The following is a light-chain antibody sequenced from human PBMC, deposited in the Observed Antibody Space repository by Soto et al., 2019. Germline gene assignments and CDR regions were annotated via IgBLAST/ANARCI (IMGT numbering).Light chain of an antibody. J-gene: IGKJ1*01. CDR1: QSVSSSY. V-gene: IGKV3-20*01. Sequence: EIVLTQSPGTLSLSPGERATLSCRASQSVSSSYLAWYQQKPGQAPRLLIYGASSRATGIPDTFSGSGSGTDFTLTISRLEPEDFAVYYCQQHGSSPWTFGQGTKVEIK. CDR3: QQHGSSPWT. CDR2: GAS.